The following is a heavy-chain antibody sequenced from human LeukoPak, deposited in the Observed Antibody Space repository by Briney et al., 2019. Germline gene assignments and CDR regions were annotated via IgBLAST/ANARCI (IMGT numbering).Heavy chain of an antibody. CDR1: GYTFTRYG. CDR2: ISGYNGNT. Sequence: GASVKVSCKASGYTFTRYGISWVRRAPGQGLEWMGWISGYNGNTNYAEKLQGRVTMTTDTSTSTVYMELRSLRSDDTAVYYCARDSLYYGSGSYLGFDPWGQGTLVTVSS. V-gene: IGHV1-18*01. D-gene: IGHD3-10*01. J-gene: IGHJ5*02. CDR3: ARDSLYYGSGSYLGFDP.